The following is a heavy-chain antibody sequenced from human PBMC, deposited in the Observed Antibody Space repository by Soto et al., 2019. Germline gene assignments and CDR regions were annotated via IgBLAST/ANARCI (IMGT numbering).Heavy chain of an antibody. Sequence: SQTLSLTCAISGDSVYSNSAAWHWIRQSPSSGLEWLGRTYYRSKWYNDYAVSVKSRITINPDTPKNQFSQQLNSVTPEDTAVYYGARGHSSSWRGYYYGMDVWGQGTTVTVSS. CDR1: GDSVYSNSAA. D-gene: IGHD6-13*01. CDR3: ARGHSSSWRGYYYGMDV. V-gene: IGHV6-1*01. J-gene: IGHJ6*02. CDR2: TYYRSKWYN.